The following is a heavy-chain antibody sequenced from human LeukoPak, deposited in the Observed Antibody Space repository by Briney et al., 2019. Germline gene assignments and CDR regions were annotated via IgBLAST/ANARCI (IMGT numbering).Heavy chain of an antibody. J-gene: IGHJ4*03. V-gene: IGHV4-34*01. CDR2: INHSGST. Sequence: SETLSLTCAVYGGSFSGYYWSRIRQPPGKGLEWIGEINHSGSTNYNPSLKSRVTISVDTSKNQFSLKLSSVTAADTAVYYCARLRGYRRYFDYWGQGTLVTVSS. CDR3: ARLRGYRRYFDY. CDR1: GGSFSGYY. D-gene: IGHD5-18*01.